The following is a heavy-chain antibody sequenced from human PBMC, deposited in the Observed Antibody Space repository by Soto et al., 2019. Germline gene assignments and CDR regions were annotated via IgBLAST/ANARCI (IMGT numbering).Heavy chain of an antibody. CDR3: AYDYSNRRWAVQFDY. J-gene: IGHJ4*02. CDR2: ISGSGGST. CDR1: GFTFSSYA. V-gene: IGHV3-23*01. Sequence: GGSLRLSCAASGFTFSSYAMSWVRQAPGKGLEWVSAISGSGGSTYYADSVKGRFTISRDNSKNTLYLQMNSLRAEDTAVYYCAYDYSNRRWAVQFDYWGQGTLVTVSS. D-gene: IGHD4-4*01.